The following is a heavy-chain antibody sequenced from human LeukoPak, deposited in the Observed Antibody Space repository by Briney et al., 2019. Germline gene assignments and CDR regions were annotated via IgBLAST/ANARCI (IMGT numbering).Heavy chain of an antibody. CDR3: ARHFARGPGPSEWLFPNYYYYMDV. J-gene: IGHJ6*03. D-gene: IGHD3-3*01. Sequence: SGGSLRLSCAASGFTFSSYSMNWVRQAPGKGLEWVSSISSSSSYIYYADSVKGRFTISRDNAKNSLYLQMNSLRAEDTAVYYCARHFARGPGPSEWLFPNYYYYMDVWGKGTTVTVSS. V-gene: IGHV3-21*01. CDR1: GFTFSSYS. CDR2: ISSSSSYI.